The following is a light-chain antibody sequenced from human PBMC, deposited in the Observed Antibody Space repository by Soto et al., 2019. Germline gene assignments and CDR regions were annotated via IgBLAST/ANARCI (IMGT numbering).Light chain of an antibody. CDR2: DAT. CDR3: SSYTDTKSLV. CDR1: SSDIGGYNS. J-gene: IGLJ1*01. Sequence: QSALTQSPSASGSPGQSVTISCTGTSSDIGGYNSVSWYQQHPGKAPKVMIYDATKRPSGVPDRFSGSKSGNTASLTVSALQAEDEADYYCSSYTDTKSLVFGTGTKVTVL. V-gene: IGLV2-8*01.